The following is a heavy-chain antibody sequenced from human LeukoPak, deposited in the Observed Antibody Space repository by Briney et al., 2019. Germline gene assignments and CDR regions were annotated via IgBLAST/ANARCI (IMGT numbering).Heavy chain of an antibody. CDR3: AKDLGSYTYGQEPFDY. D-gene: IGHD1-1*01. Sequence: HTGGSLRLSCAASGFTFSSSAMSWVRQVPGKGLEWVSGISASGGSTSYADSVRGRFTISRDNSKNTLYVQMNSLRDEDTAVYYCAKDLGSYTYGQEPFDYWGQGTLVTVSS. CDR1: GFTFSSSA. V-gene: IGHV3-23*01. CDR2: ISASGGST. J-gene: IGHJ4*02.